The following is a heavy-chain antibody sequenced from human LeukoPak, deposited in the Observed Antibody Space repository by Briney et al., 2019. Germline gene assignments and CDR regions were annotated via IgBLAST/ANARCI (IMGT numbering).Heavy chain of an antibody. J-gene: IGHJ6*02. CDR2: ISAYNGNT. D-gene: IGHD6-6*01. Sequence: ASVKVPRKASGYTFTSYGISWVRQAPGQGLEWMGWISAYNGNTNYAQKLQGRVTMTRNTSISTAYMELSSLRSEDTAVYYCARGLIAARYYYYGMDVWGQGTTVTVSS. CDR1: GYTFTSYG. V-gene: IGHV1-18*01. CDR3: ARGLIAARYYYYGMDV.